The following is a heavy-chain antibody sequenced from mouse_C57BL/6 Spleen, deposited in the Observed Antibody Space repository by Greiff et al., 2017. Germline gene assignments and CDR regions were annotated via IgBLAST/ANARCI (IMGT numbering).Heavy chain of an antibody. CDR2: IDPSDSYT. D-gene: IGHD1-1*02. CDR3: ARGGGSFWYFDV. CDR1: GYTFTSYW. J-gene: IGHJ1*03. Sequence: QVQLQQPGAELVKPGASVKLSCKASGYTFTSYWMPWVKQRPGQGLEWIGEIDPSDSYTNYNQKFKGKATLTVDTSSSTAYMQLSSLTSEDSAVYYCARGGGSFWYFDVWGTGTTVTVSS. V-gene: IGHV1-50*01.